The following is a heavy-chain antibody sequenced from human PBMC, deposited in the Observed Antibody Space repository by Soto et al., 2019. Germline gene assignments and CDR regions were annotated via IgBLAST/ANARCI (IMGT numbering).Heavy chain of an antibody. V-gene: IGHV3-33*08. D-gene: IGHD6-19*01. CDR1: GGSFSNYG. Sequence: QVQLQQWGAGLLKPSETLSLTCAVYGGSFSNYGMHWVRQAPGKGLEWVAVLRDDAYDAYYADSVKGRFTISRDNSKNTLYLQMSSLRLEDTAVYYCARPYSSNSNWFYPWGQGPLVTVSP. CDR2: LRDDAYDA. J-gene: IGHJ5*02. CDR3: ARPYSSNSNWFYP.